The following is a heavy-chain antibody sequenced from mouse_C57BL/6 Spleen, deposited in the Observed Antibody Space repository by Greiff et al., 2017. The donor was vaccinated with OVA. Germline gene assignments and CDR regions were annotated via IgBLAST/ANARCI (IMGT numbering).Heavy chain of an antibody. Sequence: QVQLQQSGPELVKPGASVKISCKASGYAFSSSWMNWVKQRPGKGLEWIGRIYPGDGDTNYNGKFKGKATLTADKSSSTAYMQLSSLTSEDSAVYFCARRGSYDYDGGDYWGQGTTLTVSS. D-gene: IGHD2-4*01. V-gene: IGHV1-82*01. J-gene: IGHJ2*01. CDR3: ARRGSYDYDGGDY. CDR2: IYPGDGDT. CDR1: GYAFSSSW.